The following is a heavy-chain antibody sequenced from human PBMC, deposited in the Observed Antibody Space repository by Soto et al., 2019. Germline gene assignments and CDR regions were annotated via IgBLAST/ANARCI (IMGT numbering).Heavy chain of an antibody. J-gene: IGHJ4*02. CDR3: ARIVAAAGSGFDY. Sequence: EVQLVESGGGLVKPGGSLRLSCAASGFTFSSYSMNWVRQAPGKWLEWVSSISSSSSYIYYADSVKGRFTISRDNAKNSLYLQMTSLRAEDTAVYYCARIVAAAGSGFDYWGQGTLVTVSS. CDR2: ISSSSSYI. CDR1: GFTFSSYS. D-gene: IGHD6-13*01. V-gene: IGHV3-21*01.